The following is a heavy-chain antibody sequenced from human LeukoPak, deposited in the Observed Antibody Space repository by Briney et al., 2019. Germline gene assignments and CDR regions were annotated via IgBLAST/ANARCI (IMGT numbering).Heavy chain of an antibody. Sequence: GASVKVSCKASGGTFSSYAISWVRQAPGQGLEWMGGIIPIFGTANYAQKFQGRVTITADESTSTAYMEPSSLRSEDTAVYYCAKSYGSRSYSLDYWGQGTLVTVSS. D-gene: IGHD3-10*01. CDR2: IIPIFGTA. J-gene: IGHJ4*02. V-gene: IGHV1-69*13. CDR1: GGTFSSYA. CDR3: AKSYGSRSYSLDY.